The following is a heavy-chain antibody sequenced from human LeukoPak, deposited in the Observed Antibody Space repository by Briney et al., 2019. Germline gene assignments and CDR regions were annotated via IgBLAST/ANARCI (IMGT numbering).Heavy chain of an antibody. J-gene: IGHJ4*02. Sequence: SGGSLRLSCAASGFTFSSYGMHWVRQAPGKGLEWVAFIRYDGSNKYYADSVKGRFTISRDNSKNTLYLQMNSLRVEDTAVYYCAKSGYNRFDYWGQGTLVTVSS. V-gene: IGHV3-30*02. CDR1: GFTFSSYG. CDR3: AKSGYNRFDY. CDR2: IRYDGSNK. D-gene: IGHD5-24*01.